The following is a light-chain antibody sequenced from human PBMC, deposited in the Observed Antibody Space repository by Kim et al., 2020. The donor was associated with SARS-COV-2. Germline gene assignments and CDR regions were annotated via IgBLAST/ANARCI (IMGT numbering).Light chain of an antibody. CDR2: EDH. Sequence: GKTVIISCTSSSGSIVSDFVQWFQQRPGSAPTTVIYEDHKRPSGVPDRFSGSVDSSSNSASLTISGLRAEDEADYYCQSYDDNIWVFGGGTQLTVL. J-gene: IGLJ3*02. CDR3: QSYDDNIWV. CDR1: SGSIVSDF. V-gene: IGLV6-57*02.